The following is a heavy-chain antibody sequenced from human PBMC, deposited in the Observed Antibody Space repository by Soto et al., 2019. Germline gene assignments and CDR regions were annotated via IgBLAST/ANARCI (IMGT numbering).Heavy chain of an antibody. D-gene: IGHD3-22*01. CDR1: VGTFSSYT. V-gene: IGHV1-69*02. J-gene: IGHJ2*01. Sequence: QVQLVQSGAEVKKPGSSVKVSCKASVGTFSSYTISWVRQAPGQGLEWMGRIIPILGIANYAQKFQGRVTITADKSSSKAYMEVSSLRSEDTAVYYCASPIVVAEQDWYFDLWGRGTLVTVSS. CDR2: IIPILGIA. CDR3: ASPIVVAEQDWYFDL.